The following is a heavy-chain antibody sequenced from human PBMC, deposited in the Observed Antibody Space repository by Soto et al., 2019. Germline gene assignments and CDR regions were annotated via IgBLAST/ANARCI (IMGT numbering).Heavy chain of an antibody. Sequence: TLSLTCTVSGGSISSSSYYWGWIRQPPGKGLEWIGSIYYSGSTYYNPSLKSRVTISVDTSKNQFSLKLSSVTAADTAVYYCATVPSLLWFGELFAYYYMDVWGKGTTVTVSS. CDR2: IYYSGST. J-gene: IGHJ6*03. V-gene: IGHV4-39*01. D-gene: IGHD3-10*01. CDR1: GGSISSSSYY. CDR3: ATVPSLLWFGELFAYYYMDV.